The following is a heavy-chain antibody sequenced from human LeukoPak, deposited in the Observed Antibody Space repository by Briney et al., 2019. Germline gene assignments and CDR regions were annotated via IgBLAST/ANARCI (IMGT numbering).Heavy chain of an antibody. CDR2: IYPGDSDT. CDR3: ARLVEGIAAAGTRGGWFDP. V-gene: IGHV5-51*01. Sequence: GESLKISCKGSGYSFTGYWIGWVRQMPGKGLEWMGIIYPGDSDTRYSPSFQGQVTISADKSISTAYLQWSSLKASDTAMYYCARLVEGIAAAGTRGGWFDPWGQGTLVTVSS. D-gene: IGHD6-13*01. J-gene: IGHJ5*02. CDR1: GYSFTGYW.